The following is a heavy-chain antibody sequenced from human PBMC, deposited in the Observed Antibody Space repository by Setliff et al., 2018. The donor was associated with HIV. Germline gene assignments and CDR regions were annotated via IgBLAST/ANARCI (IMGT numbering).Heavy chain of an antibody. D-gene: IGHD5-18*01. Sequence: GGSLRLSCAAFGFTFSSYTMNWVRQAPGKGLEWVSSISSSSYYIYYADSVKGRFTISRDNAKNSLFLQMNSLRAEDTAVYYCASIELAATVPVDYWSQGTLVTVSS. CDR3: ASIELAATVPVDY. J-gene: IGHJ4*02. CDR1: GFTFSSYT. V-gene: IGHV3-21*01. CDR2: ISSSSYYI.